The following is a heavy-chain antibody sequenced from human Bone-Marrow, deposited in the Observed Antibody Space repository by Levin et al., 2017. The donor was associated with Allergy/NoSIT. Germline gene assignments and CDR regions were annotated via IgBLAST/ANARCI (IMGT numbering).Heavy chain of an antibody. CDR1: GYTFTSYY. D-gene: IGHD6-13*01. V-gene: IGHV1-46*01. J-gene: IGHJ5*02. CDR2: INPSGGST. CDR3: ARDDVEYSSSWYNWFDP. Sequence: ASVKVSCKASGYTFTSYYMHWVRQAPGQGLEWMGIINPSGGSTSYAQKFQGRVTMTRDTSTSTVYMELSSLRSEDTAVYYCARDDVEYSSSWYNWFDPWGLGTLVTVSS.